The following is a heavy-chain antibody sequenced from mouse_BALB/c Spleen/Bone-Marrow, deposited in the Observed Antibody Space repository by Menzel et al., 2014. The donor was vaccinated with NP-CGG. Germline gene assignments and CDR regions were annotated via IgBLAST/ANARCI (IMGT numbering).Heavy chain of an antibody. CDR3: VRGIYYYGSNYKNSALDY. J-gene: IGHJ4*01. CDR1: GFTFXTFA. CDR2: IRSKSNNFAT. D-gene: IGHD1-1*01. Sequence: EVKLMDSGGGLVQPKGLLKLSCAASGFTFXTFAMNWVRQAPGKGLEWVARIRSKSNNFATYYADSVRDRFTISRDDSQSMLYLQMNNLKTEDTAMYYCVRGIYYYGSNYKNSALDYWGQGTSVTVSS. V-gene: IGHV10-1*02.